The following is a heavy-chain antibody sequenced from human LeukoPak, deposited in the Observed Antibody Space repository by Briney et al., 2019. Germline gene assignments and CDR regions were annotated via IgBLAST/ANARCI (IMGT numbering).Heavy chain of an antibody. D-gene: IGHD3-3*01. J-gene: IGHJ4*02. Sequence: GGSLRLSCAASGFTLSSYSMNWVRQAPGKGLEWVSSISSSSSYIYCADSVKGRFTISRDNAKNSLYLQMNSLRAEDTAVYYCARDRGYDFWSGLFDYWGQGTLVTVSS. CDR3: ARDRGYDFWSGLFDY. CDR2: ISSSSSYI. CDR1: GFTLSSYS. V-gene: IGHV3-21*01.